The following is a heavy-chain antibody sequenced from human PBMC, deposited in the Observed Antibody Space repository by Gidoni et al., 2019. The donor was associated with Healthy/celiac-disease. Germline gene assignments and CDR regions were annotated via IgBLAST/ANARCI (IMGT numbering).Heavy chain of an antibody. CDR2: ISGSGGST. Sequence: EVQLLESGGGLVQPGGSLRLSCAASGFTFSSYAMSWVRQAPGKGLGWVSAISGSGGSTYNADSVKGRFTISRDNSKNTLYLQMNSLRAEDTAVYYCAKLSVVVVAATNYWGQGTLVTVSS. D-gene: IGHD2-15*01. CDR1: GFTFSSYA. V-gene: IGHV3-23*01. CDR3: AKLSVVVVAATNY. J-gene: IGHJ4*02.